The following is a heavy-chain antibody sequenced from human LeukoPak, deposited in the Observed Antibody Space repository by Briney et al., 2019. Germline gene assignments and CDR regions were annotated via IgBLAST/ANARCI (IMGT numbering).Heavy chain of an antibody. CDR2: INHSGST. D-gene: IGHD6-13*01. J-gene: IGHJ5*02. Sequence: KPSETLSLTCAVYGGSFSGYYWSWIRQPPGKGLEWIGEINHSGSTNYNPSLKSRVTISVDTSKNQFSLKLSSVTAADTAVYYCARGKVVGTAAGMNWFDPWGQGTLVTVSS. CDR1: GGSFSGYY. V-gene: IGHV4-34*01. CDR3: ARGKVVGTAAGMNWFDP.